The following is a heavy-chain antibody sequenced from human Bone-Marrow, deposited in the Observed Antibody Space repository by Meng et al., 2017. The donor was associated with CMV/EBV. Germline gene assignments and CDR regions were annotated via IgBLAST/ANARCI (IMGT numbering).Heavy chain of an antibody. V-gene: IGHV2-5*02. Sequence: TLKEFGPPLVKPTQTLTLPCTFSGFSFSTSGVGGGWIRQPPVKALEWLALIYWDDYKRYSPSLKSRLTITKDTSKNQVVLTMTNMDPVDTATYYCAHITPRPGWIAYWGQGTLVTVSS. CDR3: AHITPRPGWIAY. D-gene: IGHD6-6*01. J-gene: IGHJ4*02. CDR1: GFSFSTSGVG. CDR2: IYWDDYK.